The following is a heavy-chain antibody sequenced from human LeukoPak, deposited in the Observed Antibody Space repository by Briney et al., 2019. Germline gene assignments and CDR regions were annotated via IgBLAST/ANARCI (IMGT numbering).Heavy chain of an antibody. J-gene: IGHJ4*02. CDR3: AKEGTAMASSYFDY. D-gene: IGHD5-18*01. V-gene: IGHV3-30*18. Sequence: PGGTLRLSCAASGFTFSSYGMQWVRQAPGKGLEWVAVISHDGNVKHYADSVKGRFTISRDNSDNTLYLQMNSLRDEDTAMYYCAKEGTAMASSYFDYWGQGTLITVSS. CDR1: GFTFSSYG. CDR2: ISHDGNVK.